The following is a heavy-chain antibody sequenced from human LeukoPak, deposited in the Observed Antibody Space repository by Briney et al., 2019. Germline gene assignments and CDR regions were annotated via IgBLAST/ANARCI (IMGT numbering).Heavy chain of an antibody. Sequence: GGSLRLSCAASGFTFRNYGMHWIRQAPGKGLEWVGVATIDERSVFCADSVQGRFIISRDNSKTTLYLQMNNLRPEDTALYYCAREALGYRGYDPDYSDSWGQGTLVIVSS. V-gene: IGHV3-30*03. CDR1: GFTFRNYG. J-gene: IGHJ4*02. CDR2: ATIDERSV. CDR3: AREALGYRGYDPDYSDS. D-gene: IGHD5-12*01.